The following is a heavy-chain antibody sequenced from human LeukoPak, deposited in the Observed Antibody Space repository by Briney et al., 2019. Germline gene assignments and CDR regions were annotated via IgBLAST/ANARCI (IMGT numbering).Heavy chain of an antibody. CDR1: GFTFSDYY. Sequence: GGSLRLSCVASGFTFSDYYMNWIRQAPGKGLEWVSYITTSGSTIYYIDSVKGRFTISRDNAKNSLYLQMNSLRAEDTAVYYCARSNSYSYVRTMDVWGQGTTVTVSS. CDR2: ITTSGSTI. J-gene: IGHJ6*02. CDR3: ARSNSYSYVRTMDV. D-gene: IGHD5-18*01. V-gene: IGHV3-11*01.